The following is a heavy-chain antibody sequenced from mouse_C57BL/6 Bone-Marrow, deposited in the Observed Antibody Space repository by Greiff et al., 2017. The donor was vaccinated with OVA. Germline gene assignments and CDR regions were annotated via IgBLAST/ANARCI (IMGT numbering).Heavy chain of an antibody. Sequence: VMLVESGPGLVQPSQSLSITCTVSGFSLTSYGVHWVRQSPGKGLEWLGVIWGGGSTDYNAAFISRLSISKDNSKSQVFFKMNSLQADDTAIYYCASYDYDLDWYFDVWGTGTTVTVSS. CDR2: IWGGGST. J-gene: IGHJ1*03. CDR3: ASYDYDLDWYFDV. CDR1: GFSLTSYG. V-gene: IGHV2-2*01. D-gene: IGHD2-4*01.